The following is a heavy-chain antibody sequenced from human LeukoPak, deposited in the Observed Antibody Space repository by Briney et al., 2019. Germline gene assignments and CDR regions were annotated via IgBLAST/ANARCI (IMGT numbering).Heavy chain of an antibody. Sequence: GASVKVSCKASGYTFTGYYMHWVRQAPGQGLEWMGWINPNSGGTNYAQKFQGRVTMTRDTSISTAYMELSRLRSDDTAVYYCARGCSVVGYCRSFDYWGQGTLVTVSS. CDR2: INPNSGGT. CDR1: GYTFTGYY. V-gene: IGHV1-2*02. J-gene: IGHJ4*02. CDR3: ARGCSVVGYCRSFDY. D-gene: IGHD3-22*01.